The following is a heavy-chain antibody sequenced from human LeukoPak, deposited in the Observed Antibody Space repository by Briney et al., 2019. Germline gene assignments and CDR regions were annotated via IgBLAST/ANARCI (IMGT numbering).Heavy chain of an antibody. J-gene: IGHJ3*02. V-gene: IGHV3-23*01. CDR2: ISGSGGST. CDR3: AKDPYSSGWYISAFDI. CDR1: GFTFSSYA. Sequence: GGSLRFSCAASGFTFSSYAMSWVRQAPGKGLEWVSAISGSGGSTYYADSVKGRFTISRDNSKNTLYLQMNSLRAEDTAVYYCAKDPYSSGWYISAFDIWGQGTMVTVSS. D-gene: IGHD6-19*01.